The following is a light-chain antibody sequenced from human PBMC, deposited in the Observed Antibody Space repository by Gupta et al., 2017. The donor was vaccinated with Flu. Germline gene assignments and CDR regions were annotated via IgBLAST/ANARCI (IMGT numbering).Light chain of an antibody. Sequence: ETVMTQSPLALSVTPGEAASISCRSSQSLLHINGYNYLDWYLQKPGQPPQLLIYLASNRASGVRDRYSDSGSGRTFTVKIRRVEADDVGIYYCMQALQTPPTFGQGTKVEMK. V-gene: IGKV2-28*01. CDR3: MQALQTPPT. CDR2: LAS. CDR1: QSLLHINGYNY. J-gene: IGKJ1*01.